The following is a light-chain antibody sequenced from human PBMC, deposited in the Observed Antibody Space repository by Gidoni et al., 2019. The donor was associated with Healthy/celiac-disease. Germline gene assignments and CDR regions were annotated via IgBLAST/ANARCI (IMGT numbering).Light chain of an antibody. CDR2: VAS. V-gene: IGKV3-20*01. CDR3: QQYGSSPYT. J-gene: IGKJ2*01. Sequence: DIVLTQSPGTLSLSPGERATLSCSASQSVRSSYLAWYQQKPGQAPRLLIYVASSRATGIPDRFSGSGSGTDFTLTISRLEPEDFAVYYCQQYGSSPYTFGQGTKLEIK. CDR1: QSVRSSY.